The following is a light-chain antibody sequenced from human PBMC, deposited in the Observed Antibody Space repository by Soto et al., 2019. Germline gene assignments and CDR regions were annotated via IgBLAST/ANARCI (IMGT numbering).Light chain of an antibody. CDR3: QQYSSWPPIT. CDR1: QSISSN. Sequence: EIVMTQSPATLSVSPGERATLSCRASQSISSNLAWYQQRPGQAPRLLMFGASTRATGIPVRFSGSGSGTEFTLTISSLQSEDFAVYYCQQYSSWPPITFGQGTRLEIK. V-gene: IGKV3D-15*01. CDR2: GAS. J-gene: IGKJ5*01.